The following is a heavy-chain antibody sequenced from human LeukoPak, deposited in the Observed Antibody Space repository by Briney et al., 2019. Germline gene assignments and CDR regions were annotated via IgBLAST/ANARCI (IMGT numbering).Heavy chain of an antibody. Sequence: GGSLRLSCAASGFPFTNYAVHWVRQAPGKGLEWVAAISFDGSDKYYTDSVKGRFTISRDNSKNTLSLQMNSLRAADTAVFYCARGTDSSGWYGAFDIWGQGALVTVSP. D-gene: IGHD6-19*01. CDR1: GFPFTNYA. CDR3: ARGTDSSGWYGAFDI. J-gene: IGHJ3*02. V-gene: IGHV3-30-3*01. CDR2: ISFDGSDK.